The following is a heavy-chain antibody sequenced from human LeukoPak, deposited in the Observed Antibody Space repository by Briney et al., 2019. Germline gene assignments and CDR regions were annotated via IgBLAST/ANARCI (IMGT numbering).Heavy chain of an antibody. CDR1: GGSISSYY. Sequence: PSETLSLTCTVSGGSISSYYWSWIRQPPGKGLEWIGYIYYSGSTNYNPSLKSRVTISVDTSKNQFSLKLSSVTAADTAVYYCARESTDYASSPRDAFDIWGQGTMVTVSS. D-gene: IGHD3-22*01. V-gene: IGHV4-59*01. J-gene: IGHJ3*02. CDR2: IYYSGST. CDR3: ARESTDYASSPRDAFDI.